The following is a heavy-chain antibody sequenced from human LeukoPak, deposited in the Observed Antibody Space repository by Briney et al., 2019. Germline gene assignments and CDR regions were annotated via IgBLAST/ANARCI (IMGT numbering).Heavy chain of an antibody. Sequence: KPSETLSLTCTVSGGSISSGSYYWSWIRQPAGKGLEWIGYIYYSGSTDYNPSLKSRVTISVDTSKNQFSLKLSSVTAADTAVYYCAREQAPGIAVAGFDYWGQGTLVTVSS. CDR1: GGSISSGSYY. D-gene: IGHD6-19*01. CDR3: AREQAPGIAVAGFDY. CDR2: IYYSGST. J-gene: IGHJ4*02. V-gene: IGHV4-61*10.